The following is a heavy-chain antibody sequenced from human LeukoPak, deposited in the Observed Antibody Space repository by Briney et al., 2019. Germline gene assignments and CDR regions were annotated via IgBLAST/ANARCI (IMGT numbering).Heavy chain of an antibody. J-gene: IGHJ4*02. CDR1: GGSISSSTYY. CDR2: IYYSGNA. V-gene: IGHV4-39*07. D-gene: IGHD1-26*01. CDR3: ARGFRGASFDY. Sequence: PSETLSLTCTVSGGSISSSTYYWGWIRQPPGKGLEWIGNIYYSGNAYHNPSLKSRVTISEDTSKKQFSLKVSSVTAADTAVYYCARGFRGASFDYWGQGTLVTVSS.